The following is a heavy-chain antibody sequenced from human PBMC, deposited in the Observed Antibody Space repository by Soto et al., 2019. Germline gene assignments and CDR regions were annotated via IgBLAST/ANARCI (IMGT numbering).Heavy chain of an antibody. V-gene: IGHV1-2*04. J-gene: IGHJ3*02. CDR2: INPNSGGT. CDR1: GYTFTGYY. D-gene: IGHD4-17*01. Sequence: ASVKVSCKACGYTFTGYYMHWLRQAPGQGLEWMGWINPNSGGTNYAQKFQGWVTMTRDTSISTAYMELSRLRSDDTAVYYCARDMTTVTTGSHLDAFDIWGQGTMVTVSS. CDR3: ARDMTTVTTGSHLDAFDI.